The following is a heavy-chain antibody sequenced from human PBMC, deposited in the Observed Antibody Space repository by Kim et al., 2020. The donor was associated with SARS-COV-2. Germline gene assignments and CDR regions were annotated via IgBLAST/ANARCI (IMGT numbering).Heavy chain of an antibody. CDR2: ISSSSSTI. D-gene: IGHD3-10*01. J-gene: IGHJ3*02. CDR3: ARDFLTYYYGSGQELVPPAFDI. V-gene: IGHV3-48*02. CDR1: GFTFSSYS. Sequence: GGSLRLSCAASGFTFSSYSMNWVRQAPGKGLEWVSYISSSSSTIYYADSVKGRFTISRDNAKTSLYLQMNSLRDEDTAVYYCARDFLTYYYGSGQELVPPAFDIWGQGTMVTVSS.